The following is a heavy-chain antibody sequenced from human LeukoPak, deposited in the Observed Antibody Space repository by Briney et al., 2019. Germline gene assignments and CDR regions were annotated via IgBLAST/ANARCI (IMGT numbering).Heavy chain of an antibody. D-gene: IGHD1-26*01. CDR3: ARLVGARGGYFDY. Sequence: GGSLRLSCAASGFTFSSNGMHWVRQAPGKGLEWVATIWYDGSQKYYADSVKGRFTISRDNSKNTLYVQMNSLRADDTAVYYCARLVGARGGYFDYWGQGTLVTASS. CDR1: GFTFSSNG. V-gene: IGHV3-33*01. CDR2: IWYDGSQK. J-gene: IGHJ4*02.